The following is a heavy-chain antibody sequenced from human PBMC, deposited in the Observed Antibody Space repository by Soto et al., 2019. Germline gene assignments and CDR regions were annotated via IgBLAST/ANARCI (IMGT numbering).Heavy chain of an antibody. CDR1: GGSISSGGYY. CDR2: IYYSGST. V-gene: IGHV4-31*03. CDR3: ARARSSYFYYFDY. Sequence: SETLSLTCTVSGGSISSGGYYWSWIRQHPGKGLEWIGYIYYSGSTYYNPSLKSRVTISVDTSKNQFSLKLSSVTAADTAVYYCARARSSYFYYFDYWGQGTLVTVSS. D-gene: IGHD1-26*01. J-gene: IGHJ4*02.